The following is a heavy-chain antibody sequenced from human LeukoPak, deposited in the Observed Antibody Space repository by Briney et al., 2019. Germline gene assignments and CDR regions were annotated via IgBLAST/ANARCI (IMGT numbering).Heavy chain of an antibody. V-gene: IGHV1-2*04. CDR3: ARVNPYYYDSSGYYYTEGTFDY. CDR2: INPNSGGT. CDR1: GYTFTGYY. D-gene: IGHD3-22*01. Sequence: GASVKVSCKASGYTFTGYYMRWVRQAPGQGLEWMGWINPNSGGTNYAQKFQGWVTMTRDTSISTAYMELSRLRSDDTAVYYCARVNPYYYDSSGYYYTEGTFDYWGQGTLVTVSS. J-gene: IGHJ4*02.